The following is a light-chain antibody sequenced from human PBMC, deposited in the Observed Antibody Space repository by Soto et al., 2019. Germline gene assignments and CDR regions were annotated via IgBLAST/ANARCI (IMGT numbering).Light chain of an antibody. CDR2: NNN. J-gene: IGLJ1*01. Sequence: QSVLTQPPSASGTPGQRVTISCSGSSSNIGSYTVNWYQQLPGMAPKLLIYNNNQRPSGVPDRFSGSKSGTSASLAISGLQSEDEADYHCATWDDSLTGFVFGPRTKVTVL. CDR3: ATWDDSLTGFV. V-gene: IGLV1-44*01. CDR1: SSNIGSYT.